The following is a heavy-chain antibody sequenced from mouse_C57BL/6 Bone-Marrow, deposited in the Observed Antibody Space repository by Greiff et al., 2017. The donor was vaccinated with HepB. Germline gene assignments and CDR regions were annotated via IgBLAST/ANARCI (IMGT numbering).Heavy chain of an antibody. D-gene: IGHD1-1*01. CDR1: GYTFTSYD. Sequence: QVQLQQSGPELVKPGASVKLSCKASGYTFTSYDINWVKQRPGQGLEWIGWIYPRDGSTKYNEKFTGKATLTVDTSSSTEYMELHSLTSEDSAVYFCARSEYYGSGPFAYWGKGTLVTVSA. J-gene: IGHJ3*01. CDR2: IYPRDGST. V-gene: IGHV1-85*01. CDR3: ARSEYYGSGPFAY.